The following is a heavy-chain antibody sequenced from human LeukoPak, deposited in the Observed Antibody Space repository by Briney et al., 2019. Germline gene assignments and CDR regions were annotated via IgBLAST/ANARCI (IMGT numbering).Heavy chain of an antibody. CDR1: GGSISSYY. J-gene: IGHJ3*02. CDR2: IYYSGST. CDR3: ASELLRGAFDI. Sequence: SETLSLTCTVSGGSISSYYWSWIRQPPGKGLEWIGNIYYSGSTYYNTSLKRRVTISVDTSKNQFSLKLSSVTAADTAVYYCASELLRGAFDIWGQGTMVTVSS. D-gene: IGHD3-22*01. V-gene: IGHV4-59*12.